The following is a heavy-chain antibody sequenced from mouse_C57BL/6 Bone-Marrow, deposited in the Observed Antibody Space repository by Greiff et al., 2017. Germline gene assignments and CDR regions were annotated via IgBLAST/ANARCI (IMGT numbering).Heavy chain of an antibody. CDR3: ARPEHYYGSHYYYAMDY. D-gene: IGHD1-1*01. CDR1: GYSITSGYY. CDR2: ISYDGSN. Sequence: EVKLQESGPGLVKPSQSLSLTCSVTGYSITSGYYWNWIRQFPGNKLEWMGYISYDGSNNYNPSLKNRISITRDTSKNQFFLKLNSVTTEDTATYYCARPEHYYGSHYYYAMDYWGQGTSVTVSS. V-gene: IGHV3-6*01. J-gene: IGHJ4*01.